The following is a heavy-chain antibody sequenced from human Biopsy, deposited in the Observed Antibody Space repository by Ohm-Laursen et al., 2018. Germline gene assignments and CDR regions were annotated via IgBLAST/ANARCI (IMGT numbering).Heavy chain of an antibody. CDR3: ARAIGSSYGYLKGFDL. CDR2: IKQDGSEE. CDR1: GFTFGSYW. D-gene: IGHD5-18*01. J-gene: IGHJ2*01. Sequence: SLRLSCAASGFTFGSYWMTWVRQAPGKGLEWVANIKQDGSEEYYVDSVKGRFTISRDNAKRSLYLQMDSLRGADTAVYFCARAIGSSYGYLKGFDLWGRGTLVTVSS. V-gene: IGHV3-7*01.